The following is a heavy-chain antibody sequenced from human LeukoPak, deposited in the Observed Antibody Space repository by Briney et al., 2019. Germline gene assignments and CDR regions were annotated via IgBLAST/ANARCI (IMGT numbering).Heavy chain of an antibody. CDR3: ARVPTPYDTTGLLDP. J-gene: IGHJ5*02. CDR2: IYYSGST. CDR1: GGSISSSSYY. D-gene: IGHD1-1*01. V-gene: IGHV4-39*01. Sequence: SETLSLTCTVSGGSISSSSYYWGWIRQPPGKGLEWIGSIYYSGSTYYNPSLKSRVTISVDTSKNQFSLKLSSVTAADTAVYYCARVPTPYDTTGLLDPWGQGALVTVSS.